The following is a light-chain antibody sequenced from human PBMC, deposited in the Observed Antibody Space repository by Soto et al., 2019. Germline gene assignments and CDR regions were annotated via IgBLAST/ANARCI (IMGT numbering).Light chain of an antibody. V-gene: IGKV4-1*01. CDR3: HQYYDTPRT. J-gene: IGKJ1*01. CDR1: QSILYSPNNNNY. CDR2: WAS. Sequence: DIEMTQSPDSLAVSLGERATINCKSSQSILYSPNNNNYLAWYQKKPGQPPKLLIYWASNRESGVPDRFSGSGSGTDFTLTISSLQAEDVATYYCHQYYDTPRTFGQGTKVEIK.